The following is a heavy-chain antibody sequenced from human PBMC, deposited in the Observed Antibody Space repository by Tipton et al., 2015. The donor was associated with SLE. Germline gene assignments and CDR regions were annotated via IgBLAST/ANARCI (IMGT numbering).Heavy chain of an antibody. J-gene: IGHJ5*02. V-gene: IGHV3-30-3*01. CDR1: GFTFMSFA. D-gene: IGHD3-10*01. CDR2: ISYDGSNK. CDR3: ARLPRGGWFDP. Sequence: SLRLSCAASGFTFMSFAMHWVRQAPGKGLEWVAVISYDGSNKYYADSVKGRFSISRDNSKNTLYLQMNSLRAEDTAVYYCARLPRGGWFDPWGQGTLVTVSS.